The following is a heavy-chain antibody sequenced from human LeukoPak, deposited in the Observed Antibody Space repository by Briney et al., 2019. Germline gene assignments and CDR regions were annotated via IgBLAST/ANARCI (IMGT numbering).Heavy chain of an antibody. D-gene: IGHD2/OR15-2a*01. V-gene: IGHV4-34*01. CDR3: ARRITVFYWFDP. J-gene: IGHJ5*02. CDR2: INHSGST. CDR1: GGSLSEYY. Sequence: SETLSLTCAVYGGSLSEYYWSWIRQPPGKGLEWIGEINHSGSTNYNPSLTSRVTISLDTSKNQFSLKLSSVTAADTAVYYCARRITVFYWFDPWDQGTLVTVSS.